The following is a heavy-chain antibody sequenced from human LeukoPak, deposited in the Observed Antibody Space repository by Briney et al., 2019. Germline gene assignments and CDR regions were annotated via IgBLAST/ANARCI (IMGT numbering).Heavy chain of an antibody. CDR2: IYYSGST. CDR1: GASISSGGHY. CDR3: ARDTYYYDSSGYYGMDV. Sequence: SETLSLTCTVSGASISSGGHYWSWIRQHPGKGLEWIGYIYYSGSTYYNPSLKSRVTISVDTSKNQFSLKLSSVTAADTAVYYCARDTYYYDSSGYYGMDVWGQGTTVTVSS. V-gene: IGHV4-31*03. J-gene: IGHJ6*02. D-gene: IGHD3-22*01.